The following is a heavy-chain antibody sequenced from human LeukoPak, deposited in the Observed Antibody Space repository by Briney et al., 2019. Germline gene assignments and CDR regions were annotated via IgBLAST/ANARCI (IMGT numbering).Heavy chain of an antibody. D-gene: IGHD5-12*01. V-gene: IGHV5-51*01. CDR3: ARSPWNYYDY. CDR1: GYIFSSYW. Sequence: GESLKISCKGSGYIFSSYWIGWVRQMPGKGLEWMGIIYPGDSETRYSPSFQGQVSISLDKSISTAYLQWSSLQASDTAMYYCARSPWNYYDYWGQGTLVTVSS. CDR2: IYPGDSET. J-gene: IGHJ4*02.